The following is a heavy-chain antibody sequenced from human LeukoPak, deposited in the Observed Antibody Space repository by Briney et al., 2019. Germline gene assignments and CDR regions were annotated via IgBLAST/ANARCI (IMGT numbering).Heavy chain of an antibody. J-gene: IGHJ5*02. D-gene: IGHD3-16*02. CDR1: GGTFSSYA. Sequence: ASVKVSCKASGGTFSSYAISWVRQAPGQGLEWMGGITPVFGTAKYAQKFQGRVTITADTSTSTAYMELSSLRSEDTAVYYCARFIDEIDNWFDPWGQGTLVTVSS. CDR2: ITPVFGTA. V-gene: IGHV1-69*06. CDR3: ARFIDEIDNWFDP.